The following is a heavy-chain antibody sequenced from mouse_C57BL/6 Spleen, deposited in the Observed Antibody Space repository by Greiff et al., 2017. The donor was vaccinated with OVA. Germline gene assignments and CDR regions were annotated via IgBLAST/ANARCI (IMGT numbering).Heavy chain of an antibody. D-gene: IGHD2-2*01. J-gene: IGHJ1*03. Sequence: EVNLVESGGGLVQPGGSLSLSCAASGFTFTDYYMSWVRQPPGKALEWLGFIRNKANGYTTEYSASVKGRFTISRDNSQSILYLQMNALRAEDSATYYCARYGYPWDFDVWGTGTTVTVSS. CDR2: IRNKANGYTT. CDR3: ARYGYPWDFDV. CDR1: GFTFTDYY. V-gene: IGHV7-3*01.